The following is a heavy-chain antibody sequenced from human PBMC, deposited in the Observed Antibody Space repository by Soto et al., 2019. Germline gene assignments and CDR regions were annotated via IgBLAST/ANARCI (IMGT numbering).Heavy chain of an antibody. D-gene: IGHD3-10*01. Sequence: QVQLVPSGAEVKKPGSSVKVSCKASGGTFSSYAISWVRQAPGQGLEWMGGIIPIFGTANYAQKFQGRVTITADESTSTAYMELSSLRSEDTAVYYCASLYGSGTLYYYGMDVWGQGTTVTVSS. CDR2: IIPIFGTA. CDR1: GGTFSSYA. V-gene: IGHV1-69*01. J-gene: IGHJ6*02. CDR3: ASLYGSGTLYYYGMDV.